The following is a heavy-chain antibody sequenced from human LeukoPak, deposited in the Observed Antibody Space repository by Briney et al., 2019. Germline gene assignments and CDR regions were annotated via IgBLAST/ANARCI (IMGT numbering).Heavy chain of an antibody. CDR1: GYTFTSYD. CDR3: ARALWLDCSGGSCPPDAFDI. CDR2: MNPNSGNT. V-gene: IGHV1-8*01. J-gene: IGHJ3*02. Sequence: ASVKVSCKASGYTFTSYDINWVRQATGQGLEWMGWMNPNSGNTGYAQKFQGRVTMTRNTSISTAYTELSSLRSEDTAVYYCARALWLDCSGGSCPPDAFDIWGQGTMVTVSS. D-gene: IGHD2-15*01.